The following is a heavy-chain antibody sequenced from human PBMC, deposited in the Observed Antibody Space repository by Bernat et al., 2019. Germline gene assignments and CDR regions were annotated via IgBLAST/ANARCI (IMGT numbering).Heavy chain of an antibody. CDR3: ARSLLVTSRNDAFEI. CDR2: ISISGGSI. CDR1: GFTFSSYS. D-gene: IGHD2-21*02. V-gene: IGHV3-21*01. Sequence: EVQLVESGGGLVKPGGSLRLSCAASGFTFSSYSMNWVRQAPGKGLEWVSSISISGGSIYYADSVKGRFTISRDNAKNSLFLQMDSLRAEDTAVYYCARSLLVTSRNDAFEIWGQGTTVTVSS. J-gene: IGHJ3*02.